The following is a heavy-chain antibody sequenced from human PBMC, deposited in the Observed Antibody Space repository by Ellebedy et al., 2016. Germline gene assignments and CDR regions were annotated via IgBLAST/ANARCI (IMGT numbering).Heavy chain of an antibody. CDR1: GGSFSGYY. CDR3: ARDGWLQLPDY. J-gene: IGHJ4*02. V-gene: IGHV4-34*01. Sequence: SETLSLTXAVYGGSFSGYYWSWIRQPPGKGLEWIGEINHSGSTNYNPSLKSRVTISVDTSENQFSLKLSSVTAADTAVYYCARDGWLQLPDYWGQGTLVTVSS. CDR2: INHSGST. D-gene: IGHD5-24*01.